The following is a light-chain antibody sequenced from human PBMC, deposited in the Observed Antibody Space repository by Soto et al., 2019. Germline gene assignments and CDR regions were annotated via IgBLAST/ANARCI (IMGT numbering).Light chain of an antibody. J-gene: IGKJ1*01. CDR3: QQYSTYPAWT. V-gene: IGKV1-5*03. Sequence: DIQMTQSPSTLPASVGDRVTITCRASQNINSWLAWYQQTPGKSPKLLIYKASSLKSGVPSRFSGSGSGTEFIFTISSLQPEDFATYYCQQYSTYPAWTFGQGTKVEIK. CDR2: KAS. CDR1: QNINSW.